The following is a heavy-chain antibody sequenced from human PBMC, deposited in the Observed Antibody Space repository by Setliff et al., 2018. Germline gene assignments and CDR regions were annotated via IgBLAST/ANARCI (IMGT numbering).Heavy chain of an antibody. CDR2: IHNNGRI. CDR3: ARHALSFDSAWDV. CDR1: VAPSVITT. V-gene: IGHV4-59*08. D-gene: IGHD3-9*01. J-gene: IGHJ6*03. Sequence: SSETCPSPALSLVAPSVITTGAGSGSPQGRDREWIAYIHNNGRIKYNPALKSRVTISLDTSKNQFSLNLNSATAADTAVYYCARHALSFDSAWDVWGKGTTVTVS.